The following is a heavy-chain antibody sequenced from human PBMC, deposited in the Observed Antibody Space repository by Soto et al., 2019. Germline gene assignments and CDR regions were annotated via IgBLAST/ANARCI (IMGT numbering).Heavy chain of an antibody. Sequence: GGSLRLSCGASGFTFSSYAMIWVRRAPGKGLEWVSAISGSGGSTYYADSVKGRFTISRDNSKNTLYLQMNSLRAEDTAVYYCAKDSSGWYYFDYWGQGTLVTVSS. D-gene: IGHD6-19*01. J-gene: IGHJ4*02. CDR3: AKDSSGWYYFDY. CDR1: GFTFSSYA. CDR2: ISGSGGST. V-gene: IGHV3-23*01.